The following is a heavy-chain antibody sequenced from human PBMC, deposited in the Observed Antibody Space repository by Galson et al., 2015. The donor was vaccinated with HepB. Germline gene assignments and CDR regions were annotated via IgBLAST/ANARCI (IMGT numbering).Heavy chain of an antibody. J-gene: IGHJ4*02. CDR2: INKNGATR. CDR1: GFTFDDYG. D-gene: IGHD3-22*01. V-gene: IGHV3-20*04. Sequence: SLRLSCAASGFTFDDYGMNWVRQAPGKGLEWVSGINKNGATRGYADSVKGRFTISRDNAKSSLYVQMNNLRVEDTAVYYCARGRGDIGGYYAFDYWGKGALVTVSS. CDR3: ARGRGDIGGYYAFDY.